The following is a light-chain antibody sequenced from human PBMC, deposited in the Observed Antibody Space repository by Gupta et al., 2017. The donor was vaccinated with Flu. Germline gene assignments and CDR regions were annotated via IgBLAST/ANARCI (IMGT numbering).Light chain of an antibody. Sequence: EIVLTQSPATLSLSPGEGATLTCRPSQSISSYLAWYQQKPGQAPRLLIHDASTLATGIPARFSGSASGTDFTLTIGSLEPEDFAPYYCLQRGNGPYTFGQGTKLEIK. J-gene: IGKJ2*01. V-gene: IGKV3-11*01. CDR1: QSISSY. CDR2: DAS. CDR3: LQRGNGPYT.